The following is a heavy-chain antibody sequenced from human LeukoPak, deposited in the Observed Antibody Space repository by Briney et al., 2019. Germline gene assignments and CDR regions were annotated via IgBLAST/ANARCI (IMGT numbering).Heavy chain of an antibody. CDR3: ASTTVVTPYIDY. CDR2: IYYSGST. CDR1: GGSISSGGYY. Sequence: PSETLSLTCTVSGGSISSGGYYWNWIRQHPGNGLEWIGYIYYSGSTYYNPSLKSRVTISVDTSKNQFSLKLSSVTAADTAVYYCASTTVVTPYIDYWGQGTLVTVSS. D-gene: IGHD4-23*01. V-gene: IGHV4-31*03. J-gene: IGHJ4*02.